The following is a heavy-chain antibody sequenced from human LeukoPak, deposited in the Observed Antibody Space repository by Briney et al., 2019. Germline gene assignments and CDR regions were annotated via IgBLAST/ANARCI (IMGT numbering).Heavy chain of an antibody. CDR3: ARRGAGWFDP. CDR2: IYYLGST. CDR1: GCSLSHYY. J-gene: IGHJ5*02. Sequence: SETLSLTCTVSGCSLSHYYWSWIRQPPGKGLEWIGYIYYLGSTNYSPSLKSRVTISIDTSKKQFSLKLNSVTAADTAVYYCARRGAGWFDPWGQGTLVTVSS. D-gene: IGHD6-19*01. V-gene: IGHV4-59*08.